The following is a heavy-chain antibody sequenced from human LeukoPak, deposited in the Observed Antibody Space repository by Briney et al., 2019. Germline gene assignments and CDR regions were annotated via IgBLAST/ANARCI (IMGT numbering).Heavy chain of an antibody. CDR3: ARSTTYGDLLFDY. CDR2: IYDSGST. CDR1: GDSSSGYY. D-gene: IGHD4-17*01. V-gene: IGHV4-59*01. Sequence: SETLSLTCTVSGDSSSGYYWSWIRQPPGKELEWIGYIYDSGSTNYNPSLKSRVTISVDTSKNQFSLKLTSVTAADTAVYYCARSTTYGDLLFDYWGQGTLVTVSS. J-gene: IGHJ4*02.